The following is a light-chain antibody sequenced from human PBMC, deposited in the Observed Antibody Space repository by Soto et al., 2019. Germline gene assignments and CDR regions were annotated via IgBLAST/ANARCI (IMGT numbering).Light chain of an antibody. CDR2: EVT. J-gene: IGLJ1*01. V-gene: IGLV2-14*01. Sequence: VLTQPASVSGSPGQSITISCTGTSSDIGGYKHVSWYQQHPGKAPKLMIYEVTNRPSGVSYRFSGSKSGNTASLTISGLQAEDEADYCCSSYTTSSTQVFGTGTKVTVL. CDR3: SSYTTSSTQV. CDR1: SSDIGGYKH.